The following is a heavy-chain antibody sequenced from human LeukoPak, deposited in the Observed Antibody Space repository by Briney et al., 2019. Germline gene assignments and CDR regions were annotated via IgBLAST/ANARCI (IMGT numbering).Heavy chain of an antibody. CDR3: ARVGYDFWSGYPAKNFDY. CDR1: GYTFTSYD. Sequence: PGASVKVSCKASGYTFTSYDINWVRQATGQGLEWMGWMNPNSGNTGYAQKFQGRVTMTRNTSISTAYMELSSLRSEDTAVYYCARVGYDFWSGYPAKNFDYWGQGTLVTVSS. CDR2: MNPNSGNT. V-gene: IGHV1-8*01. D-gene: IGHD3/OR15-3a*01. J-gene: IGHJ4*02.